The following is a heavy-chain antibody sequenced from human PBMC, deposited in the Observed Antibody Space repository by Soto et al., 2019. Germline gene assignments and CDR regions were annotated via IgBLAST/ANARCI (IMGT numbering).Heavy chain of an antibody. J-gene: IGHJ4*02. CDR1: GYTFTSYG. CDR2: ISAYNGDT. D-gene: IGHD4-17*01. Sequence: ASVKVSCKASGYTFTSYGITWVLQAPGQGLEWMGWISAYNGDTNYAQKVQGRVTMTTDTSTSTAYVELRSLRSDDTAVYYCARVWLTTGGYYFDYWGQGTLVTVSS. V-gene: IGHV1-18*01. CDR3: ARVWLTTGGYYFDY.